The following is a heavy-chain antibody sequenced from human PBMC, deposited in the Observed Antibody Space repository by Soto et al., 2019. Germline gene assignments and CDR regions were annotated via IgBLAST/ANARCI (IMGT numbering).Heavy chain of an antibody. CDR2: ISSSSSTI. J-gene: IGHJ4*02. V-gene: IGHV3-48*01. CDR3: ARDTGIFGVVPYFDY. D-gene: IGHD3-3*01. CDR1: GFTFSSYS. Sequence: GGSLRLSCAASGFTFSSYSMNWVRQAPGKGLEWVSYISSSSSTIYYADSVKGRFTISRDNAKNSLYLQMNSLRAEDTAVYYCARDTGIFGVVPYFDYWAQGTLVTVSS.